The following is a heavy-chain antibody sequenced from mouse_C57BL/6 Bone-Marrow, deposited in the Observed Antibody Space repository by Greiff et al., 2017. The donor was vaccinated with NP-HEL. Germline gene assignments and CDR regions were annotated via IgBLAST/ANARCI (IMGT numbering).Heavy chain of an antibody. D-gene: IGHD1-1*01. CDR1: GFTFSSYA. CDR3: AREEIYYYGSSYPWFAY. V-gene: IGHV5-4*01. Sequence: EVHLVESGGGLVKPGGSLKLSCAASGFTFSSYAMSWVRQTSEKRLEWVATISDGGSYTYYPDNVKGRFTISRDNAKNNLYLQMSHLKSEDTAMYYCAREEIYYYGSSYPWFAYWGQGTLVTVSA. J-gene: IGHJ3*01. CDR2: ISDGGSYT.